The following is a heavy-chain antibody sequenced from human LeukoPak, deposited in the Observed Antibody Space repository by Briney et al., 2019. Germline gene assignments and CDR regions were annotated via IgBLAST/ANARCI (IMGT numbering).Heavy chain of an antibody. CDR2: IYHSGST. V-gene: IGHV4-59*01. CDR1: GGSFSGYY. CDR3: ARGGAARLHFQN. D-gene: IGHD6-6*01. J-gene: IGHJ1*01. Sequence: KTSETLSLTCAVYGGSFSGYYWNWIRQPPGKGLEWIGYIYHSGSTNYNPSLQSRVTISVDTSKNQFSLNLNSVTAADTAVYYCARGGAARLHFQNWGQGTLVTVSS.